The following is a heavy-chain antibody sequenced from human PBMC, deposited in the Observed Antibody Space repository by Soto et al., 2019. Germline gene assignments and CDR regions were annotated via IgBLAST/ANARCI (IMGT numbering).Heavy chain of an antibody. CDR3: ATEYYYDSSGPLGAFDI. D-gene: IGHD3-22*01. V-gene: IGHV1-18*01. Sequence: ASVKVSCKAPGYTFTSYGISWVRQAPGQGLEWMGWISAYNGNTNYAQKLQGRVTMTTDTSTSTAYMELRSLRSDDTAVYYCATEYYYDSSGPLGAFDIWGQGTMVTVSS. J-gene: IGHJ3*02. CDR1: GYTFTSYG. CDR2: ISAYNGNT.